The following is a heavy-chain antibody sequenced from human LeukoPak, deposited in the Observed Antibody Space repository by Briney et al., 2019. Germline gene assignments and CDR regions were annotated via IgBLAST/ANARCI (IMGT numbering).Heavy chain of an antibody. V-gene: IGHV1-2*02. D-gene: IGHD6-13*01. CDR3: AKARGIAAAGPYYYYYMDV. CDR2: INPNSGGT. Sequence: ASVKVSCKASGYTFTGYYMHWVRQAPGQGLEWMGWINPNSGGTNYAQKFQGRVTMTRDTSISTAYMELSRLRSDDTAVYYCAKARGIAAAGPYYYYYMDVWGKGTTVTVSS. J-gene: IGHJ6*03. CDR1: GYTFTGYY.